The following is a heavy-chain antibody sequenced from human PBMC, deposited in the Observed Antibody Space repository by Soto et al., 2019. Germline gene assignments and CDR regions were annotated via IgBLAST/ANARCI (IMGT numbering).Heavy chain of an antibody. J-gene: IGHJ4*02. V-gene: IGHV3-30*18. CDR2: ILFDGSDE. D-gene: IGHD3-22*01. CDR1: GFTFDSYA. CDR3: AKDMEYYYDSSGYSLDY. Sequence: QVHLVESGGGVVQPGRSLRLSCATSGFTFDSYAMHWVRQAPGKGLEWVALILFDGSDEYYANSVKGRFTISRDNSRKTLYLQMNSLRAEDTAVYYCAKDMEYYYDSSGYSLDYWGQGTLVTVSS.